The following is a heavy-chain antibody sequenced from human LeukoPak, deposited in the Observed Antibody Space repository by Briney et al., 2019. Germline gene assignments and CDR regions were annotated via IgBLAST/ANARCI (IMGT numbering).Heavy chain of an antibody. V-gene: IGHV4-34*01. CDR3: AREVAVAGFDY. J-gene: IGHJ4*02. D-gene: IGHD6-19*01. Sequence: SETLSLTCAVYGGSFSGYYWSWIRQPPGEGLEWIGEINHSGSTNYNPSLKSRVTISVDTSKNQFSLKLSSVTAADTAVYYCAREVAVAGFDYWGQGTLVTVSS. CDR1: GGSFSGYY. CDR2: INHSGST.